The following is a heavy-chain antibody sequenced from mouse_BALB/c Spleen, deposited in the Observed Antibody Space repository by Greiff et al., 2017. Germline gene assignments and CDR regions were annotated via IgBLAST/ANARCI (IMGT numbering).Heavy chain of an antibody. CDR1: GYTFTSYW. Sequence: QVQLLQPGAELVRPGASVKLSCKASGYTFTSYWLNWVKQRPGQGLEWIGNIYPSDSYTNYNQKFKDKATLTVDKSSSTAYMQLSSPTAEDSAVYYCTRGDDFDYWGQGTTLTVSS. D-gene: IGHD3-3*01. J-gene: IGHJ2*01. CDR2: IYPSDSYT. V-gene: IGHV1-69*02. CDR3: TRGDDFDY.